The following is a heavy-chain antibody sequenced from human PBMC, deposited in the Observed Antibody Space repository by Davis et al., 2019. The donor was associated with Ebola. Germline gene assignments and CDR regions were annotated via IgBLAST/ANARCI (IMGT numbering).Heavy chain of an antibody. J-gene: IGHJ5*02. CDR1: GYTFTGYY. CDR2: INPNSGGT. V-gene: IGHV1-2*02. CDR3: ARAKYCSSTSCYSGWFDP. Sequence: ASVKVSCKASGYTFTGYYMHWVRQVPGQGLEWMGWINPNSGGTNYAQKFQGRVTMTRDTSISTAYMELSRLRSDDTAVYYCARAKYCSSTSCYSGWFDPWGQGTLVTVSS. D-gene: IGHD2-2*01.